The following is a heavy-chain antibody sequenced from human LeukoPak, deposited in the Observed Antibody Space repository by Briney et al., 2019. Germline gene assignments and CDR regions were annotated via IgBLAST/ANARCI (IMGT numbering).Heavy chain of an antibody. Sequence: PSETLSLTCTVSGCSISSGDYYWSWIRQPPGKDLEGIAYLYYSGSTYYNPSLNSRVTMSADTSKNQHSLKLSSVTAADTAVDNCVRPYYYDSRIDPWGQGILVTVSS. CDR1: GCSISSGDYY. J-gene: IGHJ5*02. V-gene: IGHV4-30-4*01. CDR3: VRPYYYDSRIDP. D-gene: IGHD3-22*01. CDR2: LYYSGST.